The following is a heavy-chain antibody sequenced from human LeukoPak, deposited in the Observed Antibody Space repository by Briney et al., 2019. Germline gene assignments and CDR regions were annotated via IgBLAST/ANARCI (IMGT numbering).Heavy chain of an antibody. CDR3: AKEIGYYGSGSPGFDY. CDR1: GGSISSYY. D-gene: IGHD3-10*01. Sequence: PSETLSLTCTVSGGSISSYYWSWIRQPAGKGLEWIGRIYTSGSTNYNPSLKSRVTMSVGTSKNQFSLKLSSVTAADTAVYYCAKEIGYYGSGSPGFDYWGQGTLVTVSS. CDR2: IYTSGST. J-gene: IGHJ4*02. V-gene: IGHV4-4*07.